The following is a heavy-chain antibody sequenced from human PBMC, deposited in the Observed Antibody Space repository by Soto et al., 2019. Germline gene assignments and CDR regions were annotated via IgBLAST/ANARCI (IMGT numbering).Heavy chain of an antibody. Sequence: GGSLRLSCAASGFTFSSHVMSWVHQAPGKGLEWVSTISGAGGSTYYPDSVKGRFTISRDNSKNTLFLQMNSLRAEDTALYYCAKTSPYTSGWYGVGDYFDYGGQGTLVTVSS. CDR3: AKTSPYTSGWYGVGDYFDY. CDR1: GFTFSSHV. J-gene: IGHJ4*02. D-gene: IGHD6-19*01. CDR2: ISGAGGST. V-gene: IGHV3-23*01.